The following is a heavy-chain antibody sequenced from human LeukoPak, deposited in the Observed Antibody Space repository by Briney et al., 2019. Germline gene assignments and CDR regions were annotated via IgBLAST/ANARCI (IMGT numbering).Heavy chain of an antibody. J-gene: IGHJ4*02. D-gene: IGHD2-2*01. CDR3: VRAAPQNCYPSSCSLFDK. CDR1: GFTFNNYA. Sequence: PGGSLRLSCAGSGFTFNNYAMSWVGRAPRKGLEWVSTIMTGGDGKHYADSVKGRFTISRDRSESTLFLQMDDLRADDTAVYYCVRAAPQNCYPSSCSLFDKWGQGTLVTVSS. V-gene: IGHV3-23*01. CDR2: IMTGGDGK.